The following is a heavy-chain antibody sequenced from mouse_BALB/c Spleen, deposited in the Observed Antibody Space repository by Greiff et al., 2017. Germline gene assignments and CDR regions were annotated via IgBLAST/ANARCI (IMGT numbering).Heavy chain of an antibody. CDR1: GFTFSSFG. D-gene: IGHD1-1*01. CDR2: ISSGSSTI. J-gene: IGHJ2*01. Sequence: EVMLVESGGGLVQPGGSRKLSCAASGFTFSSFGMHWVRQAPEKGLEWVAYISSGSSTIYYADTVKGRFTISRDNPKNTLFLQMTSLRSEDTAMYYCARSGIGRYYSDYWGQGTTLTVSS. V-gene: IGHV5-17*02. CDR3: ARSGIGRYYSDY.